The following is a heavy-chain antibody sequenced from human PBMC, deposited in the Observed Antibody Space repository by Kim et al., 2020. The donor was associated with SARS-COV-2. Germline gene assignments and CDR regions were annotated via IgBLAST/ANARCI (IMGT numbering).Heavy chain of an antibody. CDR3: AKDFLQWLRLDY. D-gene: IGHD5-12*01. V-gene: IGHV3-30*18. Sequence: GGSLRLSCAASGFTFSSYGMHWVRQAPGKGLEWVAVISYDGSNKYYADSVKGRFTISRDNSKNTLYLQMNSLRAEDTAVYYCAKDFLQWLRLDYWGQGTLVTVSS. J-gene: IGHJ4*02. CDR2: ISYDGSNK. CDR1: GFTFSSYG.